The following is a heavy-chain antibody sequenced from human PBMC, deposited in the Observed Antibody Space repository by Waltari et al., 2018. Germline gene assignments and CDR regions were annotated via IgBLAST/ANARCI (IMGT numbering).Heavy chain of an antibody. J-gene: IGHJ4*02. V-gene: IGHV3-9*03. Sequence: EVQLVESGGGLVQPGRSLRLSCAASGFTFDDYAMHWVRQAPGKGREWVSGISWNSGSIVYADSVKGRFTISRDNAKNSLYLQMNSLRAEDMALYYCAKDIGQQLVLGGPARYFDYWGQGTLVTVSS. CDR1: GFTFDDYA. D-gene: IGHD6-13*01. CDR2: ISWNSGSI. CDR3: AKDIGQQLVLGGPARYFDY.